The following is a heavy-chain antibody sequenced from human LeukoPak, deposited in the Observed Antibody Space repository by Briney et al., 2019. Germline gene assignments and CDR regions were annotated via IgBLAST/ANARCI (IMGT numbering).Heavy chain of an antibody. CDR1: GYTFTSYA. Sequence: ASVKVSCKASGYTFTSYAMHWVRQAPGQRLEWMGWINAGNGNTKYSQKFQGRVTITRDTSASTAYMELSSLRSEDTAVYYCARAIVGRLGELFNWGQGTLVTASS. V-gene: IGHV1-3*01. J-gene: IGHJ4*02. CDR2: INAGNGNT. CDR3: ARAIVGRLGELFN. D-gene: IGHD3-10*01.